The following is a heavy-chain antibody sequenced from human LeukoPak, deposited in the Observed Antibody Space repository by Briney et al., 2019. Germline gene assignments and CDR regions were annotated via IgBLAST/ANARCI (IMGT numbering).Heavy chain of an antibody. CDR1: GDTFSSYA. Sequence: ASVKVSCKASGDTFSSYAISWVRQAPGQGLEWMGIINPSGGSTSYTQKFQGRVTMTRDKSIRTAYMELSRLTSDDTAVYYCARNIWFGESADAFDIWGQGTMVTVSS. J-gene: IGHJ3*02. CDR3: ARNIWFGESADAFDI. V-gene: IGHV1-46*01. CDR2: INPSGGST. D-gene: IGHD3-10*01.